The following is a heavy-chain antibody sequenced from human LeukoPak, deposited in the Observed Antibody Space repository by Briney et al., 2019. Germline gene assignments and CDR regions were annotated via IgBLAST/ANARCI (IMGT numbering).Heavy chain of an antibody. V-gene: IGHV3-30*02. Sequence: PGRSLRLSCAASGFTFSSYGMHWVRQAPGKGLEWVAFIRYDGSNKYYADSVKGRFTISRDNSKNTLYLQMNSLRAEDTAVYYCAKLTGELGSTFDYWGQGTLVTVSS. CDR1: GFTFSSYG. CDR3: AKLTGELGSTFDY. D-gene: IGHD3-10*01. J-gene: IGHJ4*02. CDR2: IRYDGSNK.